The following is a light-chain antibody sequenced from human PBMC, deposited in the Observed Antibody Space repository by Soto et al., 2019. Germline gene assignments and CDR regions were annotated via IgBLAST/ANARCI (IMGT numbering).Light chain of an antibody. CDR3: QQSFSNPLT. J-gene: IGKJ4*01. CDR2: AAS. CDR1: QTISSY. V-gene: IGKV1-39*01. Sequence: DIQMTQSPSSLSASVGDRVTITCRASQTISSYLNWYQQRPGKAPKLLIYAASSLQSGVPSRFSGSGSGTDFSLTISHLQPEDFASYYCQQSFSNPLTFGGGTKVEIK.